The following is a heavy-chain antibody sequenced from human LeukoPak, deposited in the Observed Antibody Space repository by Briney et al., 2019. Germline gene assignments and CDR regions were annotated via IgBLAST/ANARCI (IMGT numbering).Heavy chain of an antibody. V-gene: IGHV1-18*01. Sequence: GASVKVSCKASGYTFTSYDINWVRQATGQGLEWMGWISAYNGNTNYAQKLQGRVTMTTDTSTSTAYMELRSLRSDDTAVYYCARWLASTVTTAYGYWGQGTLVTVSS. CDR1: GYTFTSYD. CDR2: ISAYNGNT. J-gene: IGHJ4*02. D-gene: IGHD4-17*01. CDR3: ARWLASTVTTAYGY.